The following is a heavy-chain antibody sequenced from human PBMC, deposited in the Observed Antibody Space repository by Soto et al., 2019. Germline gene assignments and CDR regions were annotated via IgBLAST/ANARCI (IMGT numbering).Heavy chain of an antibody. CDR2: IKSKTDGGTT. CDR3: TTAPTYYDILTGWFPVGYFDY. D-gene: IGHD3-9*01. CDR1: GFTFSNAW. Sequence: EVQLVESGGGLVKPGGSLRLSCAASGFTFSNAWMSWVRQAPGKGLEWVGRIKSKTDGGTTDYAAPVKGRFTISRDDSKNTLYLQMNSLKTEDTAVYYCTTAPTYYDILTGWFPVGYFDYWVQGTLVTVSS. V-gene: IGHV3-15*01. J-gene: IGHJ4*02.